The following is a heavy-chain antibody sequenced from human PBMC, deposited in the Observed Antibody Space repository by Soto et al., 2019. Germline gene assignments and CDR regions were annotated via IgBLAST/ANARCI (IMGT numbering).Heavy chain of an antibody. Sequence: VQLMESGGGSVQPGGSLRLSCSASGFSLSDNWIHWVRHLPGKGLVWVSRIKNDGSGTSYADSVIGRFTISRDNAKNTLYLQMNSLRVDDTAVYYCARGPEGDRSGNYGLSVWGQGTTVIVSS. CDR2: IKNDGSGT. J-gene: IGHJ6*02. CDR1: GFSLSDNW. CDR3: ARGPEGDRSGNYGLSV. V-gene: IGHV3-74*01. D-gene: IGHD3-22*01.